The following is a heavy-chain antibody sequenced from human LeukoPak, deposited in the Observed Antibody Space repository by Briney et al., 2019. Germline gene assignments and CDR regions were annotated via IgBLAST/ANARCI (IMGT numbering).Heavy chain of an antibody. CDR1: GFTFSGHY. CDR2: IRNKANSYTT. CDR3: ARGTYGDNAMGDF. D-gene: IGHD4-17*01. Sequence: GGSLRLSCAASGFTFSGHYMDWVRQAPGKGLEWVGRIRNKANSYTTEYAASVKGRFTISRDDSKNSLYLQMNSLKTEDTAVYYCARGTYGDNAMGDFWGQGTLVTVSS. J-gene: IGHJ4*02. V-gene: IGHV3-72*01.